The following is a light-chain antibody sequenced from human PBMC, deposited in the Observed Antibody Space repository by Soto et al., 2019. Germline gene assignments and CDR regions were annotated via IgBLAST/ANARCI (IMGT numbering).Light chain of an antibody. J-gene: IGKJ4*01. CDR1: QTVSTTC. Sequence: DIVLTQSPATLSLSPGERATLSCGASQTVSTTCLAWYQQKPGQAPSLLIHGASSRATGIPDRFSGSGSGTDFTLTISRLEPEDFAVYYCQQYGSSPLTFGGGTKVDIK. CDR3: QQYGSSPLT. CDR2: GAS. V-gene: IGKV3-20*01.